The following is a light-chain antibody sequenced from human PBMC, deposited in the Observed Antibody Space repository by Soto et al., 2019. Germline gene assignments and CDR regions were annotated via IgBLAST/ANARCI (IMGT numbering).Light chain of an antibody. CDR2: GAS. CDR3: QQYNNWPPAYT. J-gene: IGKJ2*01. V-gene: IGKV3-15*01. Sequence: EIVMTQSPATLSVSPRERATLSCRASQRISSNLAWYQQKPGQAPRLLIYGASTRATGITERFSGSGSGTEFTLTISSLQSEDFAVYYCQQYNNWPPAYTFGQGTKVEIK. CDR1: QRISSN.